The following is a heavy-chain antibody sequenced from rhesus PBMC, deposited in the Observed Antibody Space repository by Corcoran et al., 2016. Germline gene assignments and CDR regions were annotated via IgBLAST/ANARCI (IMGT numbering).Heavy chain of an antibody. V-gene: IGHV4-122*02. D-gene: IGHD6-31*01. CDR2: ITYRGSP. CDR3: ARDLYSSGWNNFDY. J-gene: IGHJ4*01. CDR1: GYSISGFY. Sequence: QVQLQESGPGLVKPSETLSLTCAVSGYSISGFYWSWIRQAPGKGLEWIGYITYRGSPSYNPSLKSRVTISRDTSKNQVSLKLSSVTAADTAVYYCARDLYSSGWNNFDYWGQGVLVTVSS.